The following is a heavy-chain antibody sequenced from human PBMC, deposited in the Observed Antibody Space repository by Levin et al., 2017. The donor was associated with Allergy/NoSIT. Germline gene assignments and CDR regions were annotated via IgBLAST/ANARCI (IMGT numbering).Heavy chain of an antibody. J-gene: IGHJ6*03. D-gene: IGHD5-12*01. V-gene: IGHV3-30-3*01. CDR2: ISYEGSNK. CDR1: GVPFSTHA. Sequence: GGSLRLSCEASGVPFSTHAMHWVRQAPGRGLEWVAVISYEGSNKYYADSVKGRFTISRDNSKNSLYLQMNSLRVEDTALYYCARVGYGGYDSLYYYSYIDVWGTGTTVTVSS. CDR3: ARVGYGGYDSLYYYSYIDV.